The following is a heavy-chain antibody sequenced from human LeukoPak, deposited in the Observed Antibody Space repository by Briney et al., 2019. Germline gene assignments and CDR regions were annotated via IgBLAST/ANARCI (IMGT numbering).Heavy chain of an antibody. CDR2: IIPILGIA. Sequence: EASVKVSCKASGGTLSSYAISWVRQAPGQGLEWMGRIIPILGIANYAQKFQGRVTITADKSTSTAYMELSSLRSEDTAVYYCARDDNWNDPGWGQGTLVTVSS. J-gene: IGHJ4*02. D-gene: IGHD1-20*01. V-gene: IGHV1-69*04. CDR3: ARDDNWNDPG. CDR1: GGTLSSYA.